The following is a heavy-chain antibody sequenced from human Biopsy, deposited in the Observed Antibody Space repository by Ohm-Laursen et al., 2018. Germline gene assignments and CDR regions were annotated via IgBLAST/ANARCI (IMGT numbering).Heavy chain of an antibody. CDR1: GESFNGYY. D-gene: IGHD6-13*01. J-gene: IGHJ5*02. CDR3: AGATSGTSLYDP. CDR2: INHSGRT. Sequence: SDTLSLTWAVYGESFNGYYWSWIRQTPGKGLEWIGEINHSGRTNYNPSLKSRVTISVDTSKNQFSLKVRSVTAADTAMYYCAGATSGTSLYDPWGQGILVTVSS. V-gene: IGHV4-34*01.